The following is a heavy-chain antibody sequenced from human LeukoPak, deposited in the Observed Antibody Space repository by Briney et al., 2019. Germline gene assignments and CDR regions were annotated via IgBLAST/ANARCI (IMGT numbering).Heavy chain of an antibody. J-gene: IGHJ4*02. Sequence: SLRPSCAASGLTFSSYAMSWVRQAPGKGLEWVSAISGSGGSTYYADSVKGRFTISRDNSKNTLYLQMNSLRAEDTAVYYCAKDRGRIVVVMAFDYWGQGTLVTVSS. CDR2: ISGSGGST. CDR3: AKDRGRIVVVMAFDY. CDR1: GLTFSSYA. D-gene: IGHD3-22*01. V-gene: IGHV3-23*01.